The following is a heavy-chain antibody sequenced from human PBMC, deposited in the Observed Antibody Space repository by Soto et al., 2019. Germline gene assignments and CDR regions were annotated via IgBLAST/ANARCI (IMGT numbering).Heavy chain of an antibody. CDR3: ARDLEVTLDY. D-gene: IGHD4-4*01. Sequence: GGSLRLSCAASGFPCSSYGMHWVRQAPGKGLEWVAVIWYDGSNKYYADSVKGRFTISRDNSKNTLYLQMNSLRAEDTAVYYCARDLEVTLDYWGQGTLVTVSS. CDR2: IWYDGSNK. J-gene: IGHJ4*02. V-gene: IGHV3-33*01. CDR1: GFPCSSYG.